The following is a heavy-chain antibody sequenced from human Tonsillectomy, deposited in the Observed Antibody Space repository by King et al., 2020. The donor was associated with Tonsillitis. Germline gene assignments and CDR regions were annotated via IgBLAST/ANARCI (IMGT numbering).Heavy chain of an antibody. CDR3: ARGTSPRGAFDS. V-gene: IGHV1-69*06. J-gene: IGHJ4*02. Sequence: VQLVQSGAEVKKPESSVKVSCKTSGGPFINYAISWVRQAPGQGLEWMGGVTPNLRTANYAQRCQDRVTIYADKSTTTTYMELRNLRSEDTAMYYCARGTSPRGAFDSWGQGTLVTVSS. CDR1: GGPFINYA. D-gene: IGHD3-10*01. CDR2: VTPNLRTA.